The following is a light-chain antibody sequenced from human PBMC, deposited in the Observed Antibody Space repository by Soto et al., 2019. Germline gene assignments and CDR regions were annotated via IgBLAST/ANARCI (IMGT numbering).Light chain of an antibody. J-gene: IGLJ3*02. CDR2: YDD. Sequence: QSVLTQPPSVSDVPGQRVTISCSGSDSNIGDNAVNWYQQLPGKAPKLLIYYDDILPSGVSDRFSGSKSGTSASLAISGLQSEDEADYYCAAWDDRLNGPVFGGGTKLTVL. V-gene: IGLV1-36*01. CDR3: AAWDDRLNGPV. CDR1: DSNIGDNA.